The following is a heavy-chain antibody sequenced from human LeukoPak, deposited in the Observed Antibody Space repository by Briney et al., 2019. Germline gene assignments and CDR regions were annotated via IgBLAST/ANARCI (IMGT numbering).Heavy chain of an antibody. D-gene: IGHD1-26*01. CDR3: ARVEVGALGVSADY. Sequence: ASVKVSCKASGYTFTTYGISWVRQAPGQGLEWMGWISAYNGNTNYAQTLQDRVTMTTDTSTTTAYMGLRSLRSDDTAVYYCARVEVGALGVSADYWGQGTLVTVSS. CDR1: GYTFTTYG. J-gene: IGHJ4*02. CDR2: ISAYNGNT. V-gene: IGHV1-18*01.